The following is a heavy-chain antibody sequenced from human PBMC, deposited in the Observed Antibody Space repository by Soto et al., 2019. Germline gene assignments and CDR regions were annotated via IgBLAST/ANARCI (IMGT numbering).Heavy chain of an antibody. Sequence: GASVKVSCKVSGNTLTELALHWVRQTPGKGLEWMGGFDPEGGERVYAQKFQGRVTMTEDTSTDTAYMELSSLRSEDTAVYYCVTGRHLVRGVISPYGDYWG. D-gene: IGHD3-10*01. V-gene: IGHV1-24*01. CDR1: GNTLTELA. CDR3: VTGRHLVRGVISPYGDY. J-gene: IGHJ4*01. CDR2: FDPEGGER.